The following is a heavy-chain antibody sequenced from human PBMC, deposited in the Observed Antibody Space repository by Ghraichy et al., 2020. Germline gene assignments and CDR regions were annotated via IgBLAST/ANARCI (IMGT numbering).Heavy chain of an antibody. D-gene: IGHD3-10*01. CDR2: IDWDDDK. Sequence: SGPTLVKPTQTLTLTCTFSGFSLSTSGMCVSWIRQPPGKALEWLARIDWDDDKYYSTSLKTRLTISKDTSKNQVVLTMTNMDPVDTATYYCARSTYYYGSGSYNFYYGMDVWGQGTTVTVSS. CDR1: GFSLSTSGMC. V-gene: IGHV2-70*11. CDR3: ARSTYYYGSGSYNFYYGMDV. J-gene: IGHJ6*02.